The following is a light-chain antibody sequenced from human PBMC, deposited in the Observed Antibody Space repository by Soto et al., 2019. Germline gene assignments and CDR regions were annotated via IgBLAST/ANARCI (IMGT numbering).Light chain of an antibody. V-gene: IGKV3-20*01. CDR2: DAS. CDR3: QQCSFSPRT. Sequence: EIVLTQSPGTLSLSPGERATLSCRASQSVTNNYLDWFQQKPGQAPRLLIYDASIRADGIPGRFSGSGSETDFTLTISRLEPEDSAVYYCQQCSFSPRTFGQGTKVDIK. CDR1: QSVTNNY. J-gene: IGKJ1*01.